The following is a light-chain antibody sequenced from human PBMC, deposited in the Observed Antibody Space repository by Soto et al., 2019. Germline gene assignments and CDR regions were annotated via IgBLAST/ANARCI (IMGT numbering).Light chain of an antibody. CDR3: NSYTTSDTWV. CDR1: SSDVGAYKF. Sequence: QSVPTQPASVSGSRGQSITISCTGSSSDVGAYKFVSWYQQIPGKAPKLMIYDVSYRPSGVSNRFSGSKSGNTASLTISGLQTEDEADYYCNSYTTSDTWVFGGGTQLTVL. V-gene: IGLV2-14*01. CDR2: DVS. J-gene: IGLJ3*02.